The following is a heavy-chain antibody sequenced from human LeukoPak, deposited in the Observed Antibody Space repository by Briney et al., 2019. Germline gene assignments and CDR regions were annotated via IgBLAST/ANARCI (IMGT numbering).Heavy chain of an antibody. CDR1: GGSFSGYY. Sequence: SETLSLTCAVYGGSFSGYYWSWIRQPPGKGLEWIGEINHSGSTNYNPSLKSRVTISVDTSKNQFSLKLSSVTAADTAVYYCASAYDSSGYSHYFDYWGQGTLVTVSS. J-gene: IGHJ4*02. CDR2: INHSGST. CDR3: ASAYDSSGYSHYFDY. V-gene: IGHV4-34*01. D-gene: IGHD3-22*01.